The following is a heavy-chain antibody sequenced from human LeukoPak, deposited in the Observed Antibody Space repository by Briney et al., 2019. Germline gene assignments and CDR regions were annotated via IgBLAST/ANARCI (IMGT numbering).Heavy chain of an antibody. CDR2: INHSGST. D-gene: IGHD5-12*01. Sequence: SETLSLTCAVYGGSFSDYYWSWIRQPPGKGLEWIGEINHSGSTNYNPSLKSRVTISVDTSKNQFSLKLSSVTAADTAVYYCARGLNSGWAPYYYYYMDVWGKGTTVTVSS. CDR3: ARGLNSGWAPYYYYYMDV. V-gene: IGHV4-34*01. J-gene: IGHJ6*03. CDR1: GGSFSDYY.